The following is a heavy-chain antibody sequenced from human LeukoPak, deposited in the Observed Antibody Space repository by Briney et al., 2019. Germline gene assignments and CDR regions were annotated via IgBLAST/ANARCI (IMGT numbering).Heavy chain of an antibody. Sequence: GGSLRLSCAASGFTFDDYAMHWVRQAPGKGLEWVSGISWNSGSIGYADSVKGRFTISRDNAKNSLYLQMNSLRAEDTAVYYCARGRPLSSWGQGTMVTVSS. J-gene: IGHJ3*01. CDR1: GFTFDDYA. CDR2: ISWNSGSI. D-gene: IGHD2/OR15-2a*01. CDR3: ARGRPLSS. V-gene: IGHV3-9*01.